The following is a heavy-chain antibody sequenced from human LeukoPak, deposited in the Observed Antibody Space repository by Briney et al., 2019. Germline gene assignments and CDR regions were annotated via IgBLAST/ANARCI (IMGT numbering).Heavy chain of an antibody. CDR2: INAGNGNT. Sequence: GASVKVSCKASGYTFTSYAMHWVRQAPGQRLEWMGWINAGNGNTKYSQEFQGRVTITRDTSASTAYMELSSLRSEDMAVYYCARGSRSGYDGTDYWGQGTLVTVSS. D-gene: IGHD5-12*01. CDR1: GYTFTSYA. J-gene: IGHJ4*02. V-gene: IGHV1-3*03. CDR3: ARGSRSGYDGTDY.